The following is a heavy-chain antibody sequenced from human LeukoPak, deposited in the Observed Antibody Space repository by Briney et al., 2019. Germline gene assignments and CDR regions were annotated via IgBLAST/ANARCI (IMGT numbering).Heavy chain of an antibody. CDR2: FDPEDGET. Sequence: ASAKVSCKVSGYTLTELSMHWVRHAPGKGREWMGGFDPEDGETIYAQKFQGRVTMTEDTSTDTAYMELSSLRSEDTAVYYCATDTAGYCTNGVCSNFDYWGQGTLVTVSS. J-gene: IGHJ4*02. CDR1: GYTLTELS. D-gene: IGHD2-8*01. CDR3: ATDTAGYCTNGVCSNFDY. V-gene: IGHV1-24*01.